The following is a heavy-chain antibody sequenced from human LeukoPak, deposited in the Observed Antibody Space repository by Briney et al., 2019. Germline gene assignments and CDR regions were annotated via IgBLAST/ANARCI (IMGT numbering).Heavy chain of an antibody. D-gene: IGHD3-9*01. Sequence: PSETLSLTCAVSGYSISSGYYWGWIRQPPGKGLEWIGSIYHSGSTYYNPSLKSRVTISVDTSKNQFSLKLSSVTAADTAVYYCARRGFSDYDILTGYPLYNWFDPWGQGTLVTVSS. CDR1: GYSISSGYY. CDR2: IYHSGST. J-gene: IGHJ5*02. CDR3: ARRGFSDYDILTGYPLYNWFDP. V-gene: IGHV4-38-2*01.